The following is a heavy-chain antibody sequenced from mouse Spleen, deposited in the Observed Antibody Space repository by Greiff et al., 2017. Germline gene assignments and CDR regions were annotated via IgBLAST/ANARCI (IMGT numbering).Heavy chain of an antibody. CDR2: ISGGGSYT. J-gene: IGHJ3*01. V-gene: IGHV5-9-2*01. CDR3: ARDGNYAWFAY. CDR1: GFTFSSYG. D-gene: IGHD2-1*01. Sequence: DVHLVESGGGLVKPGGSLKLSCAASGFTFSSYGMSWVRQTPEKRLEWVATISGGGSYTYYPDSVKGRFTISRDNAKNNLYLQMSSLRSEDTALYYCARDGNYAWFAYWGQGTLVTVSA.